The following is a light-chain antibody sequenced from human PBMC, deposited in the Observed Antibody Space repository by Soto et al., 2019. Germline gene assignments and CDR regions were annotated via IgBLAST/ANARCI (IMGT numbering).Light chain of an antibody. CDR2: EAS. CDR1: QSVSSDY. J-gene: IGKJ1*01. Sequence: ENVLTPSPGTLSLSPGERATLSWRASQSVSSDYLAWYQQKPGQPPRLLIYEASTRAIGIPDRFSGSGSGTDFTLSISRLEPEDFAVYYCQQYSSLWTFGQGTKVDNK. CDR3: QQYSSLWT. V-gene: IGKV3-20*01.